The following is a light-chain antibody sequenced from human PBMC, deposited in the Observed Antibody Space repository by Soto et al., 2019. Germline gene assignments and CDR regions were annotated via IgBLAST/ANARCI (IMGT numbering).Light chain of an antibody. J-gene: IGKJ4*01. CDR3: QQTSSFPLT. CDR1: QAITSW. V-gene: IGKV1-12*01. CDR2: AAS. Sequence: DIQMTQSPSSVSASVGDSLTITCRASQAITSWVAWYQHKPGRAPKLLIYAASRLQSGVPSRFSGSGSGTDFTLTISSLQPEDFGTYYCQQTSSFPLTLGGGTKVEIK.